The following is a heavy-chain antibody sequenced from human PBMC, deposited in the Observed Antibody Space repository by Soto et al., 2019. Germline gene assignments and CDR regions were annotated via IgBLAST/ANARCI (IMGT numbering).Heavy chain of an antibody. D-gene: IGHD1-20*01. CDR2: INHSGST. Sequence: SETLSLTCAVYGGSFSGYYWSWIRQPPGKGLEWIGEINHSGSTNYNPSLKSRVTISVDTSKNQFSLKLSSVTAADTSVYYCARGRYNWNYWGQGTLVTVS. CDR3: ARGRYNWNY. CDR1: GGSFSGYY. V-gene: IGHV4-34*01. J-gene: IGHJ4*02.